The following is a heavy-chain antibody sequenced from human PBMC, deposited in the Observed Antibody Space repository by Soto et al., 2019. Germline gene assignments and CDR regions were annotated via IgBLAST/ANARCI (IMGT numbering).Heavy chain of an antibody. CDR1: GYSFTSYW. CDR2: IYPGDSDT. D-gene: IGHD5-18*01. J-gene: IGHJ6*02. Sequence: GESLKISCKGSGYSFTSYWIGWVRQMPGKGLEWMGIIYPGDSDTRYSPSFQGQVTISADKSISTAYLQWSSLKASDTAMYYCARPSRLDTAMGYYYYYGMDVWGQGTTVTVSS. CDR3: ARPSRLDTAMGYYYYYGMDV. V-gene: IGHV5-51*01.